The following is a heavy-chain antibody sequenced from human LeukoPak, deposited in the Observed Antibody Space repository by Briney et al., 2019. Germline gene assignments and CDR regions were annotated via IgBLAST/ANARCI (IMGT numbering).Heavy chain of an antibody. CDR1: GGSISSGSYY. CDR3: ARGLVGPYY. V-gene: IGHV4-61*02. D-gene: IGHD1-26*01. CDR2: IYTSAST. J-gene: IGHJ4*02. Sequence: PSQTLSLTCTVSGGSISSGSYYWSWIRQPAGKGLEWIGRIYTSASTHYNPSLKSRVTISVDTSKNQFSLKLSSVTAADTAVYYCARGLVGPYYWGQGTLVTVSS.